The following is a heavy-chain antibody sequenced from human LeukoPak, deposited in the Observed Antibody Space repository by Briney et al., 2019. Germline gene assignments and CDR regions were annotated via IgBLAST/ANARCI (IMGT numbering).Heavy chain of an antibody. Sequence: GGSLRLSCAASGFTFSSYSMNWVRQAPGKGLEWVSAISGSGGSTYYADSVKGRFTISRDNSKNTLYLQMNSLRAEDTAVYYCAKDRAAVAIRWYFDLWGRGTLVTVSS. J-gene: IGHJ2*01. D-gene: IGHD6-19*01. CDR2: ISGSGGST. V-gene: IGHV3-23*01. CDR3: AKDRAAVAIRWYFDL. CDR1: GFTFSSYS.